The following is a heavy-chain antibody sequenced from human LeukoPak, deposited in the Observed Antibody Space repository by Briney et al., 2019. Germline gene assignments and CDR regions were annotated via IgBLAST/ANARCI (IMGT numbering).Heavy chain of an antibody. CDR1: GFTFNNYG. CDR2: ISYDGSNK. D-gene: IGHD4-17*01. J-gene: IGHJ3*02. V-gene: IGHV3-30*18. CDR3: AKFATVTGEDAFDI. Sequence: PGGSLRLSCAASGFTFNNYGMHWVRQTPGKGLEWVAVISYDGSNKYYADSVKGRFTISRDNSKNTLYLQMNSLRAEDTAVYYCAKFATVTGEDAFDIWGQGTMVTVSS.